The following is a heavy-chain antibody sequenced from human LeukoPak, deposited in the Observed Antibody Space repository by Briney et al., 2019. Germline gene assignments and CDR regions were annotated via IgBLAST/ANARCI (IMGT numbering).Heavy chain of an antibody. Sequence: ASVKVSCKASGYTFTSYGISWVRQAPGQGLEWMGWISVNNGNTKYAQNIQGRVTMTANTSTTTAYMELSSLRSDDTAVYYCARDYTGSYWAYFQYWGQGTLVTVSS. J-gene: IGHJ1*01. D-gene: IGHD1-26*01. CDR2: ISVNNGNT. CDR1: GYTFTSYG. V-gene: IGHV1-18*01. CDR3: ARDYTGSYWAYFQY.